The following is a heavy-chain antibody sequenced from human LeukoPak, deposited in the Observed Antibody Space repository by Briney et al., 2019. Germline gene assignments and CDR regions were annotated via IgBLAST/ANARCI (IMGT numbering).Heavy chain of an antibody. CDR1: GGSISSSSYY. CDR2: IYYSGST. D-gene: IGHD4-17*01. Sequence: KPSETLSLTCTVSGGSISSSSYYWGWIRQPPGKGLEWIGSIYYSGSTYYNPSLKSRVTISVDTSKNQFSLKLSSVTAADTAVYYCARHVYGDFGVYYIDYWGQGTLVTVSS. J-gene: IGHJ4*02. V-gene: IGHV4-39*01. CDR3: ARHVYGDFGVYYIDY.